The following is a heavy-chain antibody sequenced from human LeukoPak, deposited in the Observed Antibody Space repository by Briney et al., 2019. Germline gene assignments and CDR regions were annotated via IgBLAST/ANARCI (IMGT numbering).Heavy chain of an antibody. D-gene: IGHD6-13*01. CDR1: GLTVANDY. CDR3: ARGMGRSWSLDN. CDR2: VYPSGTT. Sequence: GGSLRLSCAASGLTVANDYMSWVRQAPGKGLEWVSVVYPSGTTYYADSVKGRFTISRDNSKNTLCLQMNSLRAEDTAVYYCARGMGRSWSLDNWGQGTLVTVSS. V-gene: IGHV3-53*01. J-gene: IGHJ4*02.